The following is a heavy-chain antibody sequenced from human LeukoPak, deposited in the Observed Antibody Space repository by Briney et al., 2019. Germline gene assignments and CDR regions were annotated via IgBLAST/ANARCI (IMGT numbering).Heavy chain of an antibody. CDR1: GVTFYSFY. CDR3: ARTRPGVVFSYFDY. V-gene: IGHV3-7*01. CDR2: IDEGGKDR. D-gene: IGHD3-16*01. J-gene: IGHJ4*02. Sequence: PGGSLRLSCTPSGVTFYSFYMKWVRQAPGKGREWVANIDEGGKDRYYADSVKGRFTISRDNTKSSLYLDMTSLTAEDTATYFCARTRPGVVFSYFDYWGQGVLVPVSS.